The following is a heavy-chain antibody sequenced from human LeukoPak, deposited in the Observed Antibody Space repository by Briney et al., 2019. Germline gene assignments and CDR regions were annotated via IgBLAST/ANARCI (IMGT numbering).Heavy chain of an antibody. CDR1: GFTVSSNY. J-gene: IGHJ4*02. V-gene: IGHV3-53*01. CDR2: IYSGGST. CDR3: ARALPDYYYDSSGYYQYYFDY. D-gene: IGHD3-22*01. Sequence: GGSLRLSCAASGFTVSSNYMSWVRQAPGKGLEWVLVIYSGGSTYYADSVKGRFTISRDNSKNTLYLQMNSLRAEDTAVYYCARALPDYYYDSSGYYQYYFDYWGQGTLVTVSS.